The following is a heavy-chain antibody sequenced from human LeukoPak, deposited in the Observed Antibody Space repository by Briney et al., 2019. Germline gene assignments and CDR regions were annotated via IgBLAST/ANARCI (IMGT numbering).Heavy chain of an antibody. D-gene: IGHD2-2*01. CDR2: IYYSGST. CDR1: GGSISSGDYY. J-gene: IGHJ3*02. Sequence: PSETLSLTCTVSGGSISSGDYYWSWIRQPPGKGLEWIGYIYYSGSTYYNPSLKSQVTISVDTSKNQFSLKLSSVTAADTAVYYCARDPDIVVVPAASDAFDIWGQGTMVTVSS. CDR3: ARDPDIVVVPAASDAFDI. V-gene: IGHV4-30-4*08.